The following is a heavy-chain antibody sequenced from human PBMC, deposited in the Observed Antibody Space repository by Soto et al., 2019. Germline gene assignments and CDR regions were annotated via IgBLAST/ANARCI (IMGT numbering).Heavy chain of an antibody. D-gene: IGHD6-19*01. V-gene: IGHV3-23*01. J-gene: IGHJ1*01. CDR1: GFTFSSYA. Sequence: GGSLRLSCAASGFTFSSYAMSWVRQAPGKGLDRDSGISGSDDSTYYAESVKGRFTISRDNYKNTLYLQMNSLRAVDMSVYFCAKGVPGIAVAGTGYFQHWGQGTLVTVSS. CDR3: AKGVPGIAVAGTGYFQH. CDR2: ISGSDDST.